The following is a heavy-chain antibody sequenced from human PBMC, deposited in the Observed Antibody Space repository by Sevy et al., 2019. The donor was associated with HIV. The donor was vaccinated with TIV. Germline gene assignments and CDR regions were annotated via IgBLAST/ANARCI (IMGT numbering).Heavy chain of an antibody. V-gene: IGHV4-59*11. CDR2: IYYSGST. D-gene: IGHD6-13*01. CDR1: RGSISTHY. J-gene: IGHJ4*02. CDR3: TRGGPNQQQLDYFDY. Sequence: SETLSLTCTVSRGSISTHYWTWIRQPPGKGLEWIRYIYYSGSTDYNPSLKSRVTMSIDTSKNQFSLKLSSVTAADTAVYYCTRGGPNQQQLDYFDYWGQGTLVTVSS.